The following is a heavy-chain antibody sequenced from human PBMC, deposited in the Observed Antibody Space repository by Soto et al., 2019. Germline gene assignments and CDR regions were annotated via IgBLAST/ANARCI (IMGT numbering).Heavy chain of an antibody. Sequence: QVQLVQSGAEVKKPGASVKVSCKASGYNFTSYGISWVRQAPGQGLEWMGWISAYNGNTNYAQKLQGRVTMTTDTAPSSAHMEPRSLGSDDTTVYYCARRSRNTMIVVEPEAFDPWGKVTPVTVSS. J-gene: IGHJ5*02. CDR1: GYNFTSYG. CDR2: ISAYNGNT. V-gene: IGHV1-18*04. CDR3: ARRSRNTMIVVEPEAFDP. D-gene: IGHD3-22*01.